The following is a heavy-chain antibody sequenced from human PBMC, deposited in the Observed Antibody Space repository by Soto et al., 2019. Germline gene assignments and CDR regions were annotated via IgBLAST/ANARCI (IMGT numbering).Heavy chain of an antibody. CDR2: IRSKANSYAT. CDR3: TRHSVEMATIIAY. V-gene: IGHV3-73*01. D-gene: IGHD5-12*01. J-gene: IGHJ4*02. Sequence: PGGSLRLSCAASGFTFSGSAMHWVRQASGKGLEWVGRIRSKANSYATAYAASVKGRFTISRDDSKNTAYLQMNSLNTEDTAVYYCTRHSVEMATIIAYWGQGTLVTVFS. CDR1: GFTFSGSA.